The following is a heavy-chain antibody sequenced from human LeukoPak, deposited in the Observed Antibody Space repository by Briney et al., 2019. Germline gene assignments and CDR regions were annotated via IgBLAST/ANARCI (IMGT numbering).Heavy chain of an antibody. V-gene: IGHV1-2*06. D-gene: IGHD3-10*01. J-gene: IGHJ4*02. CDR1: GYIFTGYY. Sequence: GASVKVSCKASGYIFTGYYMHWVRQAPGQGLEWMGRISPNSGGTNYAQKFQGRVTMTRDTSISTAYMELSRLRSDDTAVYYCAREEYYYGSGSIDYWGQGTLVTVSS. CDR3: AREEYYYGSGSIDY. CDR2: ISPNSGGT.